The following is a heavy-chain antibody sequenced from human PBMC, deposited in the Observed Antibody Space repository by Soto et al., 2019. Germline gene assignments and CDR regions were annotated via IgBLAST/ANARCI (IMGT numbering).Heavy chain of an antibody. V-gene: IGHV3-30*09. CDR1: GFTYSDFA. D-gene: IGHD3-22*01. CDR2: ISYDGSDK. Sequence: GGSLRLSCAASGFTYSDFALHWVRQAPGKGLEWVAFISYDGSDKYYTDSVKGRFAISRDNSKDTLYLQMNSLRPEDTAVYYCARRAYHSYCGMDVWGQGTTVTVS. J-gene: IGHJ6*02. CDR3: ARRAYHSYCGMDV.